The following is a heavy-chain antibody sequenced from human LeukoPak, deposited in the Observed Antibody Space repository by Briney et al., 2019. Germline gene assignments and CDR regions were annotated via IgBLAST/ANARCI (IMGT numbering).Heavy chain of an antibody. J-gene: IGHJ4*02. V-gene: IGHV3-23*01. CDR2: IFGSGGSA. CDR3: GKTTTGYSSGRNPAWPVDY. Sequence: PGGSLRLSCTASGFTFSSYAMYWVRQAPGKGLEWVSGIFGSGGSAHYADSVKGRFAISRDNSQNTVYLQMNSLRAEDTAVYYCGKTTTGYSSGRNPAWPVDYWGQGTLVTASS. D-gene: IGHD6-19*01. CDR1: GFTFSSYA.